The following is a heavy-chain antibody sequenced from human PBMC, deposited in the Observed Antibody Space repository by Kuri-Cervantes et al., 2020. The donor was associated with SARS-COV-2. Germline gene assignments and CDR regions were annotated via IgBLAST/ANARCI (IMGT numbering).Heavy chain of an antibody. D-gene: IGHD2-2*01. V-gene: IGHV3-23*01. Sequence: ETLSLTCAASGFAFSNYAMSWVRQAPGKGLEWVLGISGSGEITYYADSEKGRFTISRDDSKNTLYLQMNSLRAEDTAVYYCAKFTSFSSRWFDPWGQGTRVTGYS. CDR1: GFAFSNYA. CDR3: AKFTSFSSRWFDP. J-gene: IGHJ5*02. CDR2: ISGSGEIT.